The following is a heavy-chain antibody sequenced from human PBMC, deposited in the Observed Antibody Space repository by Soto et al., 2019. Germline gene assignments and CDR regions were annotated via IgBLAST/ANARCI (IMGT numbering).Heavy chain of an antibody. Sequence: PGGSLRLSCSASGFTFSSYAMHWVRQAPGKGLEYVSAISSNGGSTYYADSVKGRFTISRDNSKNTLYLQMSSLRAEDTAVYYCVKSGSYYDFWSGCQGPHNWFDPWGQGTLVTVSS. V-gene: IGHV3-64D*06. CDR2: ISSNGGST. D-gene: IGHD3-3*01. J-gene: IGHJ5*02. CDR3: VKSGSYYDFWSGCQGPHNWFDP. CDR1: GFTFSSYA.